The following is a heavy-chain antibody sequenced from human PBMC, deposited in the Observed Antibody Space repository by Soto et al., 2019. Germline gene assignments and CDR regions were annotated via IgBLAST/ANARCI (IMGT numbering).Heavy chain of an antibody. D-gene: IGHD6-19*01. CDR1: GGSISSYY. CDR3: ARGDSSGWYFDY. V-gene: IGHV4-59*01. CDR2: IYYSGST. J-gene: IGHJ4*02. Sequence: SETLSLTCTVSGGSISSYYWSWIRQPPGKGLEWIGYIYYSGSTNYNPSLKSRVTISVDTSKNQFSLKLSSVTAADTAVYYCARGDSSGWYFDYWGQGTLVTVSS.